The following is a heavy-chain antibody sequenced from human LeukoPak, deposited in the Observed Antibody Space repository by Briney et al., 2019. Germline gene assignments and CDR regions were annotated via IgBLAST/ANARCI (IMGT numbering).Heavy chain of an antibody. CDR1: GFTFSSCG. V-gene: IGHV3-21*01. Sequence: GGSLRLSCAASGFTFSSCGMSWVRQAPGKGLEWVSSISGSSSYIFYADSVKGRFTVSRDNAKNSLYLHMDSLGAEDTAVYYCARVPNPGFAALDNFLDYWGQGALVTVSS. J-gene: IGHJ4*02. CDR3: ARVPNPGFAALDNFLDY. CDR2: ISGSSSYI. D-gene: IGHD3-16*01.